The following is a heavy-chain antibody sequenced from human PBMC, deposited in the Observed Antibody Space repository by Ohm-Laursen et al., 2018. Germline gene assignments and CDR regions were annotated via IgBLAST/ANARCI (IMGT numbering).Heavy chain of an antibody. CDR1: GFTFSTYG. J-gene: IGHJ4*02. V-gene: IGHV3-33*08. CDR3: ARDLRRGMATPKVFDY. CDR2: IWYDGSNK. D-gene: IGHD5-24*01. Sequence: SLRLSCAASGFTFSTYGMHWVRQAPGKGLEWVALIWYDGSNKYYADSVKGRFTISRDNSKNTLYLQMNSLRAEDTAVYYCARDLRRGMATPKVFDYWGQGTLVTVSS.